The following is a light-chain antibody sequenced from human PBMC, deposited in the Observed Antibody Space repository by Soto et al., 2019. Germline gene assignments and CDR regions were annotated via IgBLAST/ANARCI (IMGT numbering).Light chain of an antibody. CDR2: DAS. J-gene: IGKJ1*01. CDR1: QSISSW. V-gene: IGKV1-5*01. CDR3: QQYNSYSPWT. Sequence: DIQMTQSPSTLSASVGDRVTITCRASQSISSWLAWYQQKPGKAPKLLIYDASSLESGVPSRFSGSGSGTAFTLTISSLQPADFATYDCQQYNSYSPWTFGHGTKVEIK.